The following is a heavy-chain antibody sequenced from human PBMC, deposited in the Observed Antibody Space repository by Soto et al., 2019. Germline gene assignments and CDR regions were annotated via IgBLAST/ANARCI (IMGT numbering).Heavy chain of an antibody. Sequence: EVQLLESGGVLVQPGGSLRLSCAASGFPLSTDGMNWVRQSPGKGLEWVSAITGTGGNTYYVDSVKGRFTSSRDNSKNMLYLQMNSLRVEDPAVYYCARIRGYWSGLDVWGQGTTVTVSS. CDR1: GFPLSTDG. CDR3: ARIRGYWSGLDV. J-gene: IGHJ6*02. D-gene: IGHD2-8*02. V-gene: IGHV3-23*01. CDR2: ITGTGGNT.